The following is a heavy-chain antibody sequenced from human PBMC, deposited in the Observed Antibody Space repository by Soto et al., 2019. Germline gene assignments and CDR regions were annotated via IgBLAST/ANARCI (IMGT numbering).Heavy chain of an antibody. V-gene: IGHV1-69*02. CDR1: GGTFSSYT. Sequence: QVQLVQSGAEVKKPGSSVKVSCKASGGTFSSYTISWVRQAPGQGLEWMGRIIPILGIANYAQKFQGRVTITADKSTRTASMELSSLRSEDAAVYYCARWGEGALDYWGQGTLVTVSS. J-gene: IGHJ4*02. CDR3: ARWGEGALDY. D-gene: IGHD3-16*01. CDR2: IIPILGIA.